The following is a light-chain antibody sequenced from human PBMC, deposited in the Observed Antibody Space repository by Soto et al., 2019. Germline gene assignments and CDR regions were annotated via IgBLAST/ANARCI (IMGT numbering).Light chain of an antibody. V-gene: IGLV2-14*01. CDR3: SSYTSSTFYV. CDR2: EVS. CDR1: SSDVGGYNY. Sequence: QSVLTQPASVSGSPGQSITISCTGTSSDVGGYNYVSWYQQHPGKAPKLMIYEVSNRHSGVSNRFSGSKSGNTASLTISGLQAEDEADYYCSSYTSSTFYVFGTGTKVTVL. J-gene: IGLJ1*01.